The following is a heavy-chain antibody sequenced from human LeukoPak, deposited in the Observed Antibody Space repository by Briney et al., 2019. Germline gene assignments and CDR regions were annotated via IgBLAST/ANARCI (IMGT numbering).Heavy chain of an antibody. J-gene: IGHJ6*03. D-gene: IGHD2-2*02. CDR3: ARGLYSYYYMDV. V-gene: IGHV1-69*05. Sequence: ASVKVSCKAPGGTFSSYAISWVRHAPGQGLEWMGGIIPIFGTANYAQKFQGRVTITTDESTSTAYMELSSLRSEDTAVYYCARGLYSYYYMDVWGKGTTVTVSS. CDR1: GGTFSSYA. CDR2: IIPIFGTA.